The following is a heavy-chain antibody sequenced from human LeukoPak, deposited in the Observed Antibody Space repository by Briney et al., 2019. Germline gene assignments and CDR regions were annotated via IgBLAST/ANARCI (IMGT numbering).Heavy chain of an antibody. Sequence: GGSLRLSCAASGFTFSSYEMNWVRQAPGKGLEWVSYISSSGSTIYYADSVKGRFTISRDNAKNSLYLQMNSLRAEDTAVYYCARSGYDFWSGHPVGYFDYWGQGTLVTVSS. V-gene: IGHV3-48*03. CDR2: ISSSGSTI. D-gene: IGHD3-3*01. CDR1: GFTFSSYE. CDR3: ARSGYDFWSGHPVGYFDY. J-gene: IGHJ4*02.